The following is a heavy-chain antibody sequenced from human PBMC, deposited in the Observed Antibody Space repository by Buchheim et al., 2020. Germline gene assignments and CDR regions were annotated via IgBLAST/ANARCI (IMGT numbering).Heavy chain of an antibody. Sequence: QLQLQESGPGLVKPSETLSLTCTVSGGSISSSSYYWGWIRQPPGKGLEWIGSIYYSGSTYYNPSLKSRVTIPVDTSKNQFSLKLSSVTAADTAVYYCVITYYYGSGSYSGGAFDIWGQGT. V-gene: IGHV4-39*01. J-gene: IGHJ3*02. CDR3: VITYYYGSGSYSGGAFDI. CDR2: IYYSGST. D-gene: IGHD3-10*01. CDR1: GGSISSSSYY.